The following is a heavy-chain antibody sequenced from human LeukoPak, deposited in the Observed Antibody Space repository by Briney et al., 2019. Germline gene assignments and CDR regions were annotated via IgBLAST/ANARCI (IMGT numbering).Heavy chain of an antibody. V-gene: IGHV3-30-3*01. CDR3: ARDGGTMVRGVIIWLDYYYYGMDV. D-gene: IGHD3-10*01. CDR2: ISYDGSNK. Sequence: GGSLRLSCAASGFTFSSYAMHWVRQAPGKGLEWVAVISYDGSNKYYADSVKCRFTISRDNSKNTLYLQMNSLRAEDTAVYYCARDGGTMVRGVIIWLDYYYYGMDVWGQGTTVTVSS. J-gene: IGHJ6*02. CDR1: GFTFSSYA.